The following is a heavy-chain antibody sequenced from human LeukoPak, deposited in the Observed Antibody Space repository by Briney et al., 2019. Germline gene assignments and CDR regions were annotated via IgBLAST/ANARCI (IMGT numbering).Heavy chain of an antibody. D-gene: IGHD3-10*01. CDR2: IYHTGII. CDR1: GGSISSSNW. CDR3: ARRGGSHYEIDY. J-gene: IGHJ4*02. V-gene: IGHV4-4*02. Sequence: PSETLSLTCAVSGGSISSSNWWTWVRPPPGKGLEWIGEIYHTGIINYNPSLKSRVTISVDKSMNQFSLRLTSVTAADTAVYFCARRGGSHYEIDYWGQGTLVTVSS.